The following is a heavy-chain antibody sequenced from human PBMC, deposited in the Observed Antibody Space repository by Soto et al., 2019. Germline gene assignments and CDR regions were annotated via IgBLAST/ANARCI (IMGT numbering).Heavy chain of an antibody. CDR2: ISYDGSNK. V-gene: IGHV3-30-3*01. J-gene: IGHJ6*02. Sequence: GSLRLSCAASGFTFISYAMHWVRQAPGKGLEWVAVISYDGSNKYYADSVKGRFTISRDNSKNTLYLQMNSLRAEDTAVYYCARVVVPAATPYYYYGMDVWGQGTTVTVSS. D-gene: IGHD2-2*01. CDR1: GFTFISYA. CDR3: ARVVVPAATPYYYYGMDV.